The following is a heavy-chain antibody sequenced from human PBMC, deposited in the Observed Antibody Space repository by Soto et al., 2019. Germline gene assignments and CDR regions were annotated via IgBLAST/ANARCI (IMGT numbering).Heavy chain of an antibody. CDR1: GGTFSSYT. CDR2: IIPILGIA. D-gene: IGHD1-7*01. J-gene: IGHJ3*02. Sequence: QVQLVQSGAEVKKPGSSVKVSCKASGGTFSSYTISWVRQAPGQGLEWMGRIIPILGIANYAQKFQGRVTSTADKSTSTAYMELSSLRSEDTAVYYCARDLITGTTDAFDIWGQGTMVTVSS. CDR3: ARDLITGTTDAFDI. V-gene: IGHV1-69*08.